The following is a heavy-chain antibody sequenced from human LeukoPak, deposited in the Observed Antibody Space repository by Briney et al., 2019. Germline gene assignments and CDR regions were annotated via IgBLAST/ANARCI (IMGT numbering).Heavy chain of an antibody. CDR3: ARVLSYSSSWYRRTDYNWFDP. V-gene: IGHV4-59*12. D-gene: IGHD6-13*01. CDR1: GGSFSGYY. J-gene: IGHJ5*02. CDR2: IYYSGST. Sequence: SETLSLTCAVYGGSFSGYYWSWIRQPPGKGLEWIGYIYYSGSTNYNPSLKSRVTISVDTSKNQFSLKLSSVTAADTAVYYCARVLSYSSSWYRRTDYNWFDPWGQGTLVTVSS.